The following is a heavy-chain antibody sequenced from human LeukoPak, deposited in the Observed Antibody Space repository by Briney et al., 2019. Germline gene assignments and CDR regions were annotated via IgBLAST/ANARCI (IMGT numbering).Heavy chain of an antibody. CDR3: ARASDYVWGSYRYYFDY. CDR1: GFTFSSYW. Sequence: GSLRLSCAASGFTFSSYWMSWVRQAPGKGLEWIGYIYYSGSTNYNPSLKSRVTISVDTSKNQFSLKLSSVTAADTAVYYCARASDYVWGSYRYYFDYWGQGTLVTVSS. V-gene: IGHV4-59*01. J-gene: IGHJ4*02. D-gene: IGHD3-16*02. CDR2: IYYSGST.